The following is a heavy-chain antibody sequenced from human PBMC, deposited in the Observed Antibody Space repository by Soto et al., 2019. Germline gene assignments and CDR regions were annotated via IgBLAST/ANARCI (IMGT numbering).Heavy chain of an antibody. D-gene: IGHD5-12*01. CDR1: GFTFTKYW. V-gene: IGHV5-51*01. CDR2: IDPSDSDT. CDR3: ARRGQNLRGYSGYEFDP. J-gene: IGHJ5*02. Sequence: PGESLKISCRASGFTFTKYWIGWVRQAPGKGLEWMGIIDPSDSDTRYSPSLQGQFTISADKSISTAYLQWSSLKASDTAMYYCARRGQNLRGYSGYEFDPWGQGTLVTVSS.